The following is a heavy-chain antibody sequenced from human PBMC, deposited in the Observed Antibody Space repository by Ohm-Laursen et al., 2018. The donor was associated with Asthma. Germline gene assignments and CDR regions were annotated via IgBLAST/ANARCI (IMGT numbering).Heavy chain of an antibody. CDR2: IYYSGLT. CDR3: ARGTFYYESTGYYFFDH. J-gene: IGHJ4*02. CDR1: GDSISSGNNY. Sequence: TLSLTCTVSGDSISSGNNYWSWIRQHPGKGLEWIGYIYYSGLTYSNPSLRSRVSISVDMSKNQFSLKLSPVTAADTAVYYCARGTFYYESTGYYFFDHWGQGALVTVSS. V-gene: IGHV4-31*03. D-gene: IGHD3-22*01.